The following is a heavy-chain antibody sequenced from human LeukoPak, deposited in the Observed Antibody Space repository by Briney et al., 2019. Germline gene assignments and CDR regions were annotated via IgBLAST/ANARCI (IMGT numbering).Heavy chain of an antibody. Sequence: SETLSLTCTVSGGSISSYYWSWIRQPPGKGLEWIGYIYYSGSASYNPSLKSRVTMSLDTSKNQFSLKLSSVTAADTAVYYCARGGSRTVTTAYWGQGTLVTVSS. V-gene: IGHV4-59*12. CDR2: IYYSGSA. CDR3: ARGGSRTVTTAY. J-gene: IGHJ4*02. D-gene: IGHD4-17*01. CDR1: GGSISSYY.